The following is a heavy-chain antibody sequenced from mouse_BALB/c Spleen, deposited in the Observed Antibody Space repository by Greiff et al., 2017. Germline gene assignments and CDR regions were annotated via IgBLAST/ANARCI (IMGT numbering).Heavy chain of an antibody. V-gene: IGHV1S135*01. CDR3: ARSESTMITTGSFDY. J-gene: IGHJ2*01. D-gene: IGHD2-4*01. CDR2: IDPFNGGT. Sequence: EVQLVESGPELMKPGASVKISCKASGYSFTSYYMHWVKQSHGKSLEWIGYIDPFNGGTSYNQKFKGKATLTVDKSSSTAYMHLSSLTSEDSAVYYCARSESTMITTGSFDYWGQGTTLTVSS. CDR1: GYSFTSYY.